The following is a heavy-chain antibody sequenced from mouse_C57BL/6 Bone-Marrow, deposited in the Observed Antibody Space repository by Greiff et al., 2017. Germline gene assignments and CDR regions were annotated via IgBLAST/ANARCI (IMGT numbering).Heavy chain of an antibody. Sequence: VQLQQSGPGLVQPSQSLSITCTVSGFSLTSYGVHWVRQSPGKGLEWLGVIWSGGSTDYNAAFISRLSISKDNPKSQVFFKMNSLQADDTAIYYCARNFNEGFAYWGQGTLVTVSA. CDR2: IWSGGST. V-gene: IGHV2-2*01. CDR1: GFSLTSYG. CDR3: ARNFNEGFAY. J-gene: IGHJ3*01.